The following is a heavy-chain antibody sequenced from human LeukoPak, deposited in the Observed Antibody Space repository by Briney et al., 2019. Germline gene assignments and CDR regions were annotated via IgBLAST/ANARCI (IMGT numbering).Heavy chain of an antibody. J-gene: IGHJ4*02. V-gene: IGHV4-34*01. CDR2: INHRGST. CDR1: GGSLSPYY. CDR3: ARVGLDWGSIDY. Sequence: PSETLSLTCSVYGGSLSPYYWNWIRQPPGKGLEWIGEINHRGSTTYNPSLKSRVTISVDTSNNQFSLKLGSVTAADTAVYYCARVGLDWGSIDYWGQGTLVTVSS. D-gene: IGHD3/OR15-3a*01.